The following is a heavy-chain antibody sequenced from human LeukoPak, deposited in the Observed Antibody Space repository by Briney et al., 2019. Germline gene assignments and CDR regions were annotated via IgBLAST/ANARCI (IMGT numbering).Heavy chain of an antibody. CDR1: GGSISSHY. CDR3: ARVVVAYYYYYMDV. CDR2: IYYSGST. J-gene: IGHJ6*03. D-gene: IGHD3-22*01. Sequence: SETLSLTCTVSGGSISSHYWSWIRQPPGKGLEWIGYIYYSGSTNYNPSLKSRVTISVDTSKNQFSLKLSSVTAADTAVYYWARVVVAYYYYYMDVWGKGTTVTVSS. V-gene: IGHV4-59*11.